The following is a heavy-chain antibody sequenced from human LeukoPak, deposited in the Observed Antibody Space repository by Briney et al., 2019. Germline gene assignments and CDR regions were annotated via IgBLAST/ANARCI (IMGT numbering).Heavy chain of an antibody. CDR2: ISSSSSYI. CDR3: ARDHRDGRIDY. Sequence: GGSLRLSCAASGFTFSSYSMNWVRQAPGKGLEWVSSISSSSSYIYYADSVKGRFTISRDNAKNSLYLQMNSLRAEDTAVYYCARDHRDGRIDYWGQGTLVTVSS. V-gene: IGHV3-21*01. J-gene: IGHJ4*02. CDR1: GFTFSSYS.